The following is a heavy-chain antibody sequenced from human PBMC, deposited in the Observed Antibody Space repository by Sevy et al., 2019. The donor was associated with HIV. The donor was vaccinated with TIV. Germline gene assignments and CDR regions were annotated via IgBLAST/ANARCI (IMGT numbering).Heavy chain of an antibody. J-gene: IGHJ4*02. CDR1: GFTFNDYY. D-gene: IGHD6-13*01. CDR2: ICNSGNTI. V-gene: IGHV3-11*01. Sequence: GGSLRLSCAASGFTFNDYYMTWIRQAPGKGLEWVSYICNSGNTIKYADSVKGRFTISRDNAKNSLYLQMNSLRAEDTAVYYCAREVSSSRGDLDNWGQGTLVTVSS. CDR3: AREVSSSRGDLDN.